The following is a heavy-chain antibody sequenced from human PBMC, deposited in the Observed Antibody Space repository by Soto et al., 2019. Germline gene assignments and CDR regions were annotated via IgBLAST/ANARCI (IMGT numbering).Heavy chain of an antibody. J-gene: IGHJ4*02. CDR3: ARESHMGVYSSGWYGRGGYYFDY. D-gene: IGHD6-19*01. CDR1: GGSISSYY. V-gene: IGHV4-59*01. CDR2: IYYSGST. Sequence: SETLSLTCTVSGGSISSYYWSWIRQPPGKGLEWLGYIYYSGSTNYNPSLKSRVTISVDTSKNQFSLKLSSVTAADTAVYYCARESHMGVYSSGWYGRGGYYFDYWGQGTLVTVSS.